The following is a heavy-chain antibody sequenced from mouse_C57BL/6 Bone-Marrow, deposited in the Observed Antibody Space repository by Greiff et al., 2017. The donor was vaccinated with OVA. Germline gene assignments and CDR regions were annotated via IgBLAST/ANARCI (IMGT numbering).Heavy chain of an antibody. CDR1: GYTFTDYE. J-gene: IGHJ2*01. Sequence: QVQLQQSGAELVRPGASVTLSCKASGYTFTDYEMHWVKQTPVHGLEWIGAIDPETGGTAYNQKFKGKAILTADTSSSTAYMELRSLTSEDSAVYYCTRGLLWLRRGWFDHWGQGTTLTVSS. V-gene: IGHV1-15*01. CDR2: IDPETGGT. D-gene: IGHD2-2*01. CDR3: TRGLLWLRRGWFDH.